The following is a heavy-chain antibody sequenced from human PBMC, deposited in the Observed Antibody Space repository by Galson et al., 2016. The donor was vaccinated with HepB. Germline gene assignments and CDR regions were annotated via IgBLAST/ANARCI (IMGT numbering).Heavy chain of an antibody. CDR3: ARTDDSGEFERPFEV. CDR2: IDWDDDK. J-gene: IGHJ3*01. V-gene: IGHV2-70*13. Sequence: PALVKPTQTLTLTCTFSGFSLTTSVMCVSWIRQPPGKALEWLALIDWDDDKYYSTSLKTRLTISKDTSKNQVVLAMTKMDPLDTATYYCARTDDSGEFERPFEVWGLGTMVSVFS. CDR1: GFSLTTSVMC. D-gene: IGHD4-17*01.